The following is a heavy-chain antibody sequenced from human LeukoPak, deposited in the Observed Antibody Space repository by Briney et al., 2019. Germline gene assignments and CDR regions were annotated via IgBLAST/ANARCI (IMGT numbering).Heavy chain of an antibody. V-gene: IGHV3-74*01. CDR1: GFTFSRYW. D-gene: IGHD3-16*01. CDR3: ARGGLDPVDY. J-gene: IGHJ4*02. CDR2: INPEETTT. Sequence: GGSLRLSCAASGFTFSRYWMHWVRQAPGKGLVWISRINPEETTTSYADPVRGRFTISRDNAKNTLYPEMNRLRTEDTAVYYCARGGLDPVDYWGQGSLVTVSS.